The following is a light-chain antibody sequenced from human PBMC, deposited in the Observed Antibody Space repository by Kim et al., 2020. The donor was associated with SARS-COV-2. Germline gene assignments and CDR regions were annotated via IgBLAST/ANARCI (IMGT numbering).Light chain of an antibody. CDR3: QTWGIGYWV. V-gene: IGLV4-69*01. CDR1: SGHDRNA. Sequence: SVKLPCTRRSGHDRNAIAWHQHQTGKGTRYLMRLNSDGSHSRGDGIPDRFSGSSSGAEHYLTISSLQSEDEADYYGQTWGIGYWVFGGGTQLTVL. J-gene: IGLJ3*02. CDR2: LNSDGSH.